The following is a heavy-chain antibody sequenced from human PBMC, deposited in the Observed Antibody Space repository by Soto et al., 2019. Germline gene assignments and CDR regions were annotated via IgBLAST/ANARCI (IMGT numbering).Heavy chain of an antibody. D-gene: IGHD6-6*01. CDR1: GYMFTTYG. CDR2: ISAYNGNK. Sequence: QVQLVQSGGEVKKPGASVEVSCRTSGYMFTTYGMSWVRQAPGQGLEWMAWISAYNGNKKYAQKFQGKVITTTDTSTTTVSMELRNLTSNDTGTYFCARTGGGMAARPLEYWGQGTLVTVSS. CDR3: ARTGGGMAARPLEY. J-gene: IGHJ4*02. V-gene: IGHV1-18*04.